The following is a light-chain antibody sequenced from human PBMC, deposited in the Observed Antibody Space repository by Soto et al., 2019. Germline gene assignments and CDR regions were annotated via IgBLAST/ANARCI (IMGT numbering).Light chain of an antibody. CDR2: SNY. J-gene: IGLJ2*01. Sequence: QSVLTQPPSASGTPGQRVTISCSGSSSNIGSNVVNWYQQLPGTAPKLLIYSNYQRPSGVPDRFSGSKSGTSASLAISGLQSEDEADYYCAAWDDSLNGVLFGGGTKLTVL. V-gene: IGLV1-44*01. CDR3: AAWDDSLNGVL. CDR1: SSNIGSNV.